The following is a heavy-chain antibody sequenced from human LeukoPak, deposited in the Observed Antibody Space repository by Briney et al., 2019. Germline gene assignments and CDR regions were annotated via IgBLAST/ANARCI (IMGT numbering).Heavy chain of an antibody. D-gene: IGHD2-15*01. J-gene: IGHJ3*02. CDR1: GFTFSSYW. CDR3: ARDPRDIPFDI. CDR2: IKQDGSEK. Sequence: GGSLRLSCAASGFTFSSYWMSWVRQAPGKGLEWVANIKQDGSEKYYVDSVKGRFTISRDNAKNSLYLQMNSLRAEDTAVYHCARDPRDIPFDIWGQGTMVTVSS. V-gene: IGHV3-7*01.